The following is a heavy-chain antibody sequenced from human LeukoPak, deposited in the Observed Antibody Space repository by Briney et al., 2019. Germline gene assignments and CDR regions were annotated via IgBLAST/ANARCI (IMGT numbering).Heavy chain of an antibody. V-gene: IGHV4-34*01. CDR2: INHSGST. CDR3: ARGRGYYDSSGYYYDPLYYYYGMDV. CDR1: GGSFSGYY. J-gene: IGHJ6*02. Sequence: SETLSLTCAVYGGSFSGYYWSWIRQPPGEGLEWIVEINHSGSTNYTPSLKSRVTISVDTSKNQFSLKLSSVTAADTAVYYCARGRGYYDSSGYYYDPLYYYYGMDVWGQGTTVTVSS. D-gene: IGHD3-22*01.